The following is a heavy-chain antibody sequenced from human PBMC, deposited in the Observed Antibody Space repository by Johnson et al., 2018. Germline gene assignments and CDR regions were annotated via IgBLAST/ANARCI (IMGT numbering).Heavy chain of an antibody. J-gene: IGHJ1*01. CDR1: GFTFSSYS. CDR3: AKEDSSGYSDFQH. D-gene: IGHD3-22*01. CDR2: ISSSSSTI. Sequence: VQLVQSGGGLVQPGGSLRLSCAASGFTFSSYSMNWVRQAPGKGLEWVSYISSSSSTIYYADSVKGRFTISRDNSKNTLYLQMNSLRAEDTAVYYCAKEDSSGYSDFQHWGQGTLVTVSS. V-gene: IGHV3-48*01.